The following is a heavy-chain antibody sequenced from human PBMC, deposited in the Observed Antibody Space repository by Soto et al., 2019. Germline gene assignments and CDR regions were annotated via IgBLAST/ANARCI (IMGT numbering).Heavy chain of an antibody. CDR1: GFTFSSYA. Sequence: HPGGSLRLSCAASGFTFSSYAMSWVRQAPGKGLEWVSAISGSGGSTYYADSVKGRFTISRDNSKNTLYLQMNSLRAEDTAVYYCAKDRFWSGYYTGDFDYWGQGTLVTVSS. J-gene: IGHJ4*02. V-gene: IGHV3-23*01. D-gene: IGHD3-3*01. CDR2: ISGSGGST. CDR3: AKDRFWSGYYTGDFDY.